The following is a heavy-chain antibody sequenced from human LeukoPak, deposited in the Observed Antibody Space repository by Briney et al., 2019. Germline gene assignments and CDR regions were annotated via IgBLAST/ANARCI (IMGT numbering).Heavy chain of an antibody. V-gene: IGHV1-69*13. CDR1: GGTFSSYA. CDR2: IIPIFGTA. Sequence: ASVKVSCKASGGTFSSYAISWVRQAPGQGLEWMGGIIPIFGTANYAQKFQGRVMITADESTSTAYMELSSLRSEDTAVYYCAREAEPMIVVVIRGAFDIWGQGTMVTVSS. CDR3: AREAEPMIVVVIRGAFDI. D-gene: IGHD3-22*01. J-gene: IGHJ3*02.